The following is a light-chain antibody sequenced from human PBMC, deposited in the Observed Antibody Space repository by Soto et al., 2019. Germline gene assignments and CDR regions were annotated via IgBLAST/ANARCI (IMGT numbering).Light chain of an antibody. Sequence: QSVLTQPPSVAGAPGQRVIISCTGSSSNIGAGRDVHWYRQFPGEAPKFLISDSNHRPSGVPDRFSVSKPGASATLAITGLRAEDEGDYFCQSYGTSLSGLYVFGTGTKVTVL. J-gene: IGLJ1*01. CDR2: DSN. CDR3: QSYGTSLSGLYV. V-gene: IGLV1-40*01. CDR1: SSNIGAGRD.